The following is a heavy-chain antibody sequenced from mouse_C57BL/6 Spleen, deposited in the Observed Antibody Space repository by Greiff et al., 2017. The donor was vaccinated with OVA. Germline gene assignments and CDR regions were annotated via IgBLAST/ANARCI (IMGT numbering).Heavy chain of an antibody. CDR2: INPNNGGT. CDR1: GYTFTDYY. Sequence: VQLQQSGPELVKPGASVKISCKASGYTFTDYYMNWVKQSHGKSLEWIGDINPNNGGTSYNQKFKGKATLTVDKSSSTAYMELRSLTSEDSAVYYCARSTVGDFDVWGTGTTVTVSS. V-gene: IGHV1-26*01. J-gene: IGHJ1*03. CDR3: ARSTVGDFDV. D-gene: IGHD1-1*01.